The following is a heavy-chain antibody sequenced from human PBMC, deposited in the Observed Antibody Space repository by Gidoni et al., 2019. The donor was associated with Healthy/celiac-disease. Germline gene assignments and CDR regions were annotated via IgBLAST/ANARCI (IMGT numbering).Heavy chain of an antibody. J-gene: IGHJ4*02. V-gene: IGHV3-64D*08. CDR2: ISSNGGST. CDR3: VKGVQEMATMGSGY. CDR1: GFTFSSYA. Sequence: EVQLVESGGGLVQPGGSLRLSCSASGFTFSSYAMHWGRQAPGKGLEYVSAISSNGGSTYYADSVKGRFTISRDNSKNTLYLQMSSLRAEDTAVYYCVKGVQEMATMGSGYWGQGTLVTVSS. D-gene: IGHD5-12*01.